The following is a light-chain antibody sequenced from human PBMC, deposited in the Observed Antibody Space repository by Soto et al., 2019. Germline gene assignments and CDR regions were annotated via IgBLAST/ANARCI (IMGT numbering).Light chain of an antibody. Sequence: QSALTQPASVSGSPGQSITISCTGTSSDVGSYNYVSWYQQHPGKAPKLMMYEVSNRPSGVSNRFSGSKSGNTASLTISGLQAEDEADYYCSSNTRSTLYVFGTGTKLTVL. CDR1: SSDVGSYNY. V-gene: IGLV2-14*01. CDR3: SSNTRSTLYV. CDR2: EVS. J-gene: IGLJ1*01.